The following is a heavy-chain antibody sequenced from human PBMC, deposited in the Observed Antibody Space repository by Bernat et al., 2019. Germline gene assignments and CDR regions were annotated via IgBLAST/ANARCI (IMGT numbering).Heavy chain of an antibody. Sequence: EVQLLESGGGLVQPGGSLRLSCAASGFTFSSYAMSWVRQAPGKGLEWVSAISGSGGSTYYADSVKGRFTISRDNSKNTLYLQMNSLRAEDTAVYYCAKVTDGSSYGFLHDAFDIWGQGTMVTVPS. CDR1: GFTFSSYA. CDR3: AKVTDGSSYGFLHDAFDI. V-gene: IGHV3-23*01. D-gene: IGHD5-18*01. CDR2: ISGSGGST. J-gene: IGHJ3*02.